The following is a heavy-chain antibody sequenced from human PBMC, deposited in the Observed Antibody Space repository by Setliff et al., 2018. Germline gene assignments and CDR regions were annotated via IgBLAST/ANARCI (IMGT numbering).Heavy chain of an antibody. D-gene: IGHD3-16*01. V-gene: IGHV3-23*01. CDR2: VSGSGGAT. Sequence: PGGSLRLSCEASGFTFSSYAMTWVRQAPGRGLEWVSSVSGSGGATYYADFVKGRFTISRNNSKRTVYLQMSSLRDDDTAIYCSTTSCHGDWFEPWGQGTLVTVSS. CDR1: GFTFSSYA. J-gene: IGHJ5*02. CDR3: TTSCHGDWFEP.